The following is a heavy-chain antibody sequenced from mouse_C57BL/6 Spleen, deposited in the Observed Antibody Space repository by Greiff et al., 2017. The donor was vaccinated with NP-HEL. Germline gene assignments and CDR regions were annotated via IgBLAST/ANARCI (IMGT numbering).Heavy chain of an antibody. V-gene: IGHV5-17*01. CDR2: ISSGSSTI. D-gene: IGHD4-1*01. Sequence: EVQLQESGGGLVKPGGSLKLSCAASGFTFSDYGMHWVRQAPEKGLEWVAYISSGSSTIYYADTVKGRFTISRDNAKNTLFLQMTSLRSEDTAMYYCARVLGRGYFDYWGQGTTLTVSS. J-gene: IGHJ2*01. CDR3: ARVLGRGYFDY. CDR1: GFTFSDYG.